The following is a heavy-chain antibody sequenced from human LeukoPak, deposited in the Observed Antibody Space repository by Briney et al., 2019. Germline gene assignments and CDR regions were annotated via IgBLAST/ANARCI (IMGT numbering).Heavy chain of an antibody. J-gene: IGHJ5*02. D-gene: IGHD3-16*01. CDR1: GFTFSSYG. CDR2: IWYDGSNK. V-gene: IGHV3-33*01. CDR3: ARDFRGDFDP. Sequence: PGGSLRLSCAASGFTFSSYGMHWVRQAPGKGLEWVAVIWYDGSNKYYADSVKGRFTISRDISKNTLYLQMNSLRAEDSAVYHCARDFRGDFDPWGQGTLVTVSS.